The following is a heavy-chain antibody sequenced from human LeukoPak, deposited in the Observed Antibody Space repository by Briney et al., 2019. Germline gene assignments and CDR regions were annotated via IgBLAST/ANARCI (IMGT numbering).Heavy chain of an antibody. J-gene: IGHJ4*02. D-gene: IGHD6-13*01. CDR1: GFTFSNYW. CDR3: ARGTIAAAGYYYFDY. Sequence: HPGGSLRFSCAASGFTFSNYWMNWVRQAPGKGLEWVANIKQDGSEKYYVDSVKGRFTISRDNAKNSLYLQMNSLRAEDTAVYYCARGTIAAAGYYYFDYWGQGTQVTVSS. CDR2: IKQDGSEK. V-gene: IGHV3-7*04.